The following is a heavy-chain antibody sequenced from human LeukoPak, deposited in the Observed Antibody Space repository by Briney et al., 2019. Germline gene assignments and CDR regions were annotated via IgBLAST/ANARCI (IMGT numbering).Heavy chain of an antibody. J-gene: IGHJ6*02. Sequence: SETLSLTCAVYGGSFSGYYWSWIRQPPGKGLEWIGEINHSGSTNYNPSLKSRVTISVDTSKNQFSLKLNSVTAADTAVYYCARSVVVPAARLDYYYYGMDVWGQGTTVTVSS. CDR3: ARSVVVPAARLDYYYYGMDV. CDR2: INHSGST. D-gene: IGHD2-2*01. V-gene: IGHV4-34*01. CDR1: GGSFSGYY.